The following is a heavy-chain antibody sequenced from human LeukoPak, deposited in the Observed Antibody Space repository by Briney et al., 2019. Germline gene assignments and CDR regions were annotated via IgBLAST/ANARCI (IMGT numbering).Heavy chain of an antibody. CDR3: AIWTSCNY. V-gene: IGHV3-7*01. J-gene: IGHJ4*02. D-gene: IGHD1-1*01. Sequence: FTSSGSGFTFNGSWMNWVRQAPGKGLEWVANMDPSGTQTRYVDSVKGRFTISKDDPGTSLYLEMHSLRAEDTAIYYCAIWTSCNYWGQGALVTVSS. CDR1: GFTFNGSW. CDR2: MDPSGTQT.